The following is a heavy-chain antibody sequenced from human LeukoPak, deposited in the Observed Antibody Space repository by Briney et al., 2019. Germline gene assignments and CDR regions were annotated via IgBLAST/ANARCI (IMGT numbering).Heavy chain of an antibody. D-gene: IGHD3-10*01. CDR3: ARVFRDDFDI. CDR1: GYTFTIYG. Sequence: ASVKVCFKASGYTFTIYGISLVRQAPGQGLEWMGWISAYNGNTNYAQKLQGRVTMTTDTSTSTVYMELRSLRSDDTAVYYCARVFRDDFDIWGQGTMVTVSS. J-gene: IGHJ3*02. V-gene: IGHV1-18*01. CDR2: ISAYNGNT.